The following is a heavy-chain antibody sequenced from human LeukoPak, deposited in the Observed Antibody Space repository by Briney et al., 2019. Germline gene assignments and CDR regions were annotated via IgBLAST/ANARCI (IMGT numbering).Heavy chain of an antibody. D-gene: IGHD3-10*01. Sequence: GGSLRLSCAASGFTFSIYSMNWVRQAPGKGLEWVSSISSSSSYIYYADSVKGRFTISRDNAKNSLYLQMNSLRAEDTAVYYCARDCHDPQLGYFDYWGQGTLVTVSS. CDR3: ARDCHDPQLGYFDY. CDR1: GFTFSIYS. CDR2: ISSSSSYI. V-gene: IGHV3-21*01. J-gene: IGHJ4*02.